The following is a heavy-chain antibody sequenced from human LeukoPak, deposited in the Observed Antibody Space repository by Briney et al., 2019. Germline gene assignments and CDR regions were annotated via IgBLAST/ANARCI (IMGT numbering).Heavy chain of an antibody. CDR1: GFTFSRYA. CDR2: ISDSGTAT. V-gene: IGHV3-23*01. D-gene: IGHD2-15*01. Sequence: GGSLRLSCAAAGFTFSRYAMSWVRQAPGKGLEWVSAISDSGTATNHADSVKGRLTISRDNSKNTLYLQMDSLRAEDTAVYYCATRSCGRGSCNFDYWGQGTLVTVSS. CDR3: ATRSCGRGSCNFDY. J-gene: IGHJ4*02.